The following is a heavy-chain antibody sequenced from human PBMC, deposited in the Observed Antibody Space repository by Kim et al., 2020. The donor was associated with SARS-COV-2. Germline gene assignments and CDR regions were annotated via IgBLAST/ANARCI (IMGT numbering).Heavy chain of an antibody. CDR1: GYTFTSYA. J-gene: IGHJ2*01. CDR2: INTNTGNP. CDR3: ARGDSSGWYRYFDL. Sequence: ASVKVSCKASGYTFTSYAMNWVRQAPGQGLEWMEWINTNTGNPTYAQGFTGRFVFSLDTSVSTAYLQISSLKAEDTAVYYCARGDSSGWYRYFDLWGRGTLVTVSS. V-gene: IGHV7-4-1*02. D-gene: IGHD6-19*01.